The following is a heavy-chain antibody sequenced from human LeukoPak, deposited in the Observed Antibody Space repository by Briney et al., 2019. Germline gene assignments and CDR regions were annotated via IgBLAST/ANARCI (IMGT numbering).Heavy chain of an antibody. Sequence: GGSLRLSCAASGFTFSSYAMHWVRQAPGKGLEWVAVISYDGSNKYYADSVKGRFTISRDNSKNTLYLQMNSLRAEDTAVYYCALNGDSSGSYYQFYFDYWGQGTLVTVSS. CDR3: ALNGDSSGSYYQFYFDY. J-gene: IGHJ4*02. CDR1: GFTFSSYA. CDR2: ISYDGSNK. V-gene: IGHV3-30*04. D-gene: IGHD3-22*01.